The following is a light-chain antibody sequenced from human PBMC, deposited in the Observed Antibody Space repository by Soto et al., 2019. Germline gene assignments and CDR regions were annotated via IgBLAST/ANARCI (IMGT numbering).Light chain of an antibody. Sequence: QSVLTQPPSASGATGQRVTISCSGSDSNVGSTAVNWYQQVPGTAPKLLIFINNQRPSGVPDRFSGSKSGTSASLAISGLQADDEADYYCSAWDDSLHVWLFGGGTKLTVL. J-gene: IGLJ3*02. CDR1: DSNVGSTA. CDR2: INN. CDR3: SAWDDSLHVWL. V-gene: IGLV1-44*01.